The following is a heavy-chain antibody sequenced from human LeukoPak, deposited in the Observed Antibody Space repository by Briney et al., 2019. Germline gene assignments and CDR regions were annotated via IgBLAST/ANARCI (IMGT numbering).Heavy chain of an antibody. CDR2: MNPNSGNT. D-gene: IGHD1-7*01. Sequence: GASVKVSCKASGYTFTSYDINWVRQATGQGLEWMGWMNPNSGNTGYAQKFQGRVTMTRNTSISTAYMELSSLRSEDTAVYYCARANWNWEHYYYGMDVWGQGTTVTVS. J-gene: IGHJ6*02. CDR1: GYTFTSYD. CDR3: ARANWNWEHYYYGMDV. V-gene: IGHV1-8*01.